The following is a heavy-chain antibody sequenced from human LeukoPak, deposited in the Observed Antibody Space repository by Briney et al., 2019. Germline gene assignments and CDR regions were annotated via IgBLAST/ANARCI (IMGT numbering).Heavy chain of an antibody. CDR3: ARLTTTVTPDAFDI. Sequence: PSETLSLTCSISDGSISTYYWSWIRQPPGKGLEWIGYIYYSGSTNYNPSLKSRVTISVDTSKNQFSLKLSSVTAADTAVYYCARLTTTVTPDAFDIWGQGTMVTVSS. CDR1: DGSISTYY. V-gene: IGHV4-59*08. CDR2: IYYSGST. J-gene: IGHJ3*02. D-gene: IGHD4-17*01.